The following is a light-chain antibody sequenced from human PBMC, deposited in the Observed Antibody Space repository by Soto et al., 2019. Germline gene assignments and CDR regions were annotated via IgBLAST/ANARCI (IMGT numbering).Light chain of an antibody. J-gene: IGLJ2*01. Sequence: QAVVTQPPSASGTPGQRVTISCSGSSSNIGSNTVNWYQQVPGTAPKLLIYSNNKRPSGVPDRFSGSKSGTSASLAISGLQSEDEADYYCAAWDDSLNAVVFGGGTKLTVL. V-gene: IGLV1-44*01. CDR2: SNN. CDR1: SSNIGSNT. CDR3: AAWDDSLNAVV.